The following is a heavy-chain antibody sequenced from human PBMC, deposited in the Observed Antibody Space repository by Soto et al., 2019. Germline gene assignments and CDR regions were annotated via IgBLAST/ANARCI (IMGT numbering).Heavy chain of an antibody. Sequence: EVQLLESGGGLVQPGGSLRLSCAASGFTFSSYAISWVRQAPGKGLEWVSAISGSGGSTYYADSVKGRFTISRDNSKNTLYLQMNSLRAEDTAVYYCAASVAAVAGFFDYWGQGTLVTVSS. CDR3: AASVAAVAGFFDY. CDR2: ISGSGGST. V-gene: IGHV3-23*01. J-gene: IGHJ4*02. CDR1: GFTFSSYA. D-gene: IGHD6-19*01.